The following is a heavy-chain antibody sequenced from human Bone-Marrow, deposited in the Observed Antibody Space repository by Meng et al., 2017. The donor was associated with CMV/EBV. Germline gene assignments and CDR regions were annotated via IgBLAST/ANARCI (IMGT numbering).Heavy chain of an antibody. J-gene: IGHJ6*02. V-gene: IGHV4-39*01. CDR3: ARHNPFFLGMDV. CDR1: GGSISSSSYY. Sequence: GSLRLSCTVSGGSISSSSYYWGWIRQPPGKGLEWIGSIYYSGSTYYNPSLKSRVTISVDTSKNQFSLKLSSVTAADTAVYYCARHNPFFLGMDVWGQGTTVTVSS. CDR2: IYYSGST.